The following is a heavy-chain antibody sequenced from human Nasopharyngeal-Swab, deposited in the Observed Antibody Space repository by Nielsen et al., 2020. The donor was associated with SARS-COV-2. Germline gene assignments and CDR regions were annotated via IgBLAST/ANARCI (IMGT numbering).Heavy chain of an antibody. J-gene: IGHJ3*02. D-gene: IGHD2-2*01. CDR2: ISYDGSNK. V-gene: IGHV3-30-3*01. Sequence: WIRQPPGKGLEWVAVISYDGSNKYYADSVKGRFTISRDNSKNTLYLQMNSLRAEDTAVYYCARSGDYCSSTSCYLSDAFDIWGQGTMVTVSS. CDR3: ARSGDYCSSTSCYLSDAFDI.